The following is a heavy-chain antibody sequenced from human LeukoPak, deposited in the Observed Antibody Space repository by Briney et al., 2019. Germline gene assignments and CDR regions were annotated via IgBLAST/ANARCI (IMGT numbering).Heavy chain of an antibody. Sequence: ASVKVSCKTSGYTFTSYYMHWVRQAPGQGLEWMGIINPSGGSTSYAQKFQGRVTMTRDMSTSTVYMELSSLRSEDTAVYYCARDGYNSYYFDIWGQGTLVTVSS. CDR1: GYTFTSYY. CDR3: ARDGYNSYYFDI. J-gene: IGHJ4*02. CDR2: INPSGGST. D-gene: IGHD5-24*01. V-gene: IGHV1-46*01.